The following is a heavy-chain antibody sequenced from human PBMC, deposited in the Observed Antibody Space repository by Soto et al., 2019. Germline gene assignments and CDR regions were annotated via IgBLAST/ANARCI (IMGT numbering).Heavy chain of an antibody. V-gene: IGHV3-23*01. J-gene: IGHJ4*02. CDR1: GFTFSGYA. Sequence: PGGSLRLSCAASGFTFSGYAMSWVRQAPGKGLEWVSTIGSSGSNSYYADSVKGRFTISRDNSKNTLYLQMNSLTAEDTAVYYCAKGPIVVVVADNYFDYWGQGTLVTVSS. CDR3: AKGPIVVVVADNYFDY. D-gene: IGHD2-15*01. CDR2: IGSSGSNS.